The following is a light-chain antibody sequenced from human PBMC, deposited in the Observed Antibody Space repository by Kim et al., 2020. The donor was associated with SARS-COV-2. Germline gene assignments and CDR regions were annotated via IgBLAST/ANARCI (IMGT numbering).Light chain of an antibody. Sequence: SLSPGERATLSRRASQSVRIYLAWYQLKPGQAPRLLIYDASNRAAGIPVRFSGNGSGTDFTLTISSLEPEDFAVYYCQERSTQFTFGGGTKVDIK. CDR2: DAS. CDR1: QSVRIY. V-gene: IGKV3-11*01. J-gene: IGKJ4*01. CDR3: QERSTQFT.